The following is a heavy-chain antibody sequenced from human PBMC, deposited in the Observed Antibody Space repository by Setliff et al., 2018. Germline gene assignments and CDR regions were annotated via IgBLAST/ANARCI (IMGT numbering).Heavy chain of an antibody. J-gene: IGHJ6*02. CDR3: ARDRTAYSYGLDV. D-gene: IGHD5-18*01. CDR2: INHSGST. Sequence: PSETLSLTCTVYGASFSDYYWGWIRQPPGKGLEWIAEINHSGSTNYNPSLKSRVTMSIDTSKNQFALNLKSVTAADTAVYYCARDRTAYSYGLDVWGQGTTVTVSS. CDR1: GASFSDYY. V-gene: IGHV4-34*10.